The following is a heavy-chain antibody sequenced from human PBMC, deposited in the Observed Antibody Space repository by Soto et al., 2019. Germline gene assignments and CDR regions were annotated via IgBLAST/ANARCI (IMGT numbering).Heavy chain of an antibody. D-gene: IGHD2-21*02. V-gene: IGHV3-23*01. CDR2: ISVSVGST. J-gene: IGHJ4*02. CDR1: GFPFAPST. Sequence: EVQLLQSGGGLVQPGGSLTLSCGVSGFPFAPSTMSWVRQAPGKGLEWVSTISVSVGSTYSADSMQGRFTVSSDISDNPLFLRMTSLTADDTAVYFCAKRDVPHSTSNAYFYDHWGRGVLVTVSS. CDR3: AKRDVPHSTSNAYFYDH.